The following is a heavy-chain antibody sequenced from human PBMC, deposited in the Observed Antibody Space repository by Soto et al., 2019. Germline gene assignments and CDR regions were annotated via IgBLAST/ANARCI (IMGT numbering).Heavy chain of an antibody. CDR3: ARMHSTGWFGAFDF. CDR1: GYTFNTYA. V-gene: IGHV1-18*01. J-gene: IGHJ3*01. CDR2: ISPYSGDT. Sequence: ASVKVSCKASGYTFNTYAITWVRQAPGQGLEWMGWISPYSGDTKFAEQFQGRVTMTRDTSMSTAFMELSSLRFDDTAIYYCARMHSTGWFGAFDFWGQGTMVIVSS. D-gene: IGHD6-19*01.